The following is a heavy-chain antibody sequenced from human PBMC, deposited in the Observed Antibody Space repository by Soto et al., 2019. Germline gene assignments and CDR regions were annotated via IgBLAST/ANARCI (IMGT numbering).Heavy chain of an antibody. J-gene: IGHJ4*02. CDR3: ASARVVTADVAY. D-gene: IGHD2-21*02. Sequence: QLQLQESGSRLVKPSQTLSLTCAVSGGSISRAGYSWSWIRQSPGKGLAWIGYIYNSGSTFYNPSLKTRLTLLGVRSKNQASLQLNSVTGADTAVYYCASARVVTADVAYWGQGTLVTVSS. CDR2: IYNSGST. CDR1: GGSISRAGYS. V-gene: IGHV4-30-2*06.